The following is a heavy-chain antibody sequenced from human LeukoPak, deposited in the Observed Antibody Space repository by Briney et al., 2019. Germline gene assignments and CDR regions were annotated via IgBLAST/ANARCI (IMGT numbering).Heavy chain of an antibody. V-gene: IGHV1-69*02. Sequence: SVKVSCKASGGTFSSYTISWVRHAPGQGLEWMGRIIPILGIANYAQKFPGRVTITAYKSTSTAYMELSSLRSEGTAVYYCASMLTGYNHWGQGTLVTVSS. CDR3: ASMLTGYNH. CDR1: GGTFSSYT. CDR2: IIPILGIA. J-gene: IGHJ5*02. D-gene: IGHD3-9*01.